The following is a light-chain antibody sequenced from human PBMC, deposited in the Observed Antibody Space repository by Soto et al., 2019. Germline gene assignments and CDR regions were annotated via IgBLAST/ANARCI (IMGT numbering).Light chain of an antibody. CDR2: GAS. V-gene: IGKV3-20*01. J-gene: IGKJ2*01. Sequence: ESVLTQSPGTLSLNPGQRATLSCRASESISREYLAWYQQRVGQAPRLLIYGASSGATGIPDRFSGSGSGTDFTLTIGRLEPEDFAIYYCQQYVGVPYTFGQGTK. CDR1: ESISREY. CDR3: QQYVGVPYT.